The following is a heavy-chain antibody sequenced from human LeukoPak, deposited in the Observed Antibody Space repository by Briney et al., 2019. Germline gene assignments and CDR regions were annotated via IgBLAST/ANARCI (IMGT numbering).Heavy chain of an antibody. CDR2: INPNSGGT. V-gene: IGHV1-2*02. CDR1: GYTFTGYY. D-gene: IGHD2-2*01. J-gene: IGHJ4*02. Sequence: GASVKVSCKASGYTFTGYYIHWLRQAPGQGLEWMGWINPNSGGTNYAPKFQGLVTMSSDTSITTAYMELNRLISDDTAVYYCARTKPPCTSCLLLDYWGQGTLVTVPS. CDR3: ARTKPPCTSCLLLDY.